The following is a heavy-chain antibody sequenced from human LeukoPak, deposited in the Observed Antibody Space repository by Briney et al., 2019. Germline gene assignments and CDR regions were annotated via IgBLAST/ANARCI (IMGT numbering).Heavy chain of an antibody. V-gene: IGHV3-23*01. CDR2: ITFSGGTT. J-gene: IGHJ4*02. D-gene: IGHD6-13*01. CDR1: GFTFSSYA. CDR3: AKYQQLVTFDY. Sequence: GGSLRLSCAASGFTFSSYAMSWVRQAPGEGLEWVSTITFSGGTTYYADSVKGRFTISRDNSKNTLFLQMNSLRAEDTAVYYCAKYQQLVTFDYWGQGTLVTVSS.